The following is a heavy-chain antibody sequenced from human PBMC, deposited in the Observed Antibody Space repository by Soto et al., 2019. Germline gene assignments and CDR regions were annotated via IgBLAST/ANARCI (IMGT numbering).Heavy chain of an antibody. CDR1: GGSISTSSYF. D-gene: IGHD2-21*02. V-gene: IGHV4-39*01. Sequence: SETLSPTSSVSGGSISTSSYFWGWIRHPPGKGQEWIGSIYYSGSTYYNSSLKSRVTVSVDTSKNQFSLKLSSVTAADTALYYCARHPSDSWFDPWGQGTLVTVSS. J-gene: IGHJ5*02. CDR2: IYYSGST. CDR3: ARHPSDSWFDP.